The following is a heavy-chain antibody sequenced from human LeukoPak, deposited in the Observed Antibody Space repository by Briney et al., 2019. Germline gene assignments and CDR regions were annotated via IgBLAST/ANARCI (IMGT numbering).Heavy chain of an antibody. CDR3: AIFDYYSTDY. J-gene: IGHJ4*02. Sequence: KASETLSLTCTVSGGSISSSSYYWGWIRQPPGKGLEWIGSIYYSGSTYYNPSLKSRVTISVDTSKNQFSLKLRSVTAADPAVYYSAIFDYYSTDYWGQGTLVTASS. D-gene: IGHD3-10*01. CDR1: GGSISSSSYY. V-gene: IGHV4-39*01. CDR2: IYYSGST.